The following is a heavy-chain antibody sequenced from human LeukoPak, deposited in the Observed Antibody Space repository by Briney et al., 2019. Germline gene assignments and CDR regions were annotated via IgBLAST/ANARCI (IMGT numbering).Heavy chain of an antibody. CDR1: GYTFTSYD. J-gene: IGHJ4*02. Sequence: ASVKVSCKASGYTFTSYDINWVRQATGQGLEWMGWMNPNSGNTGYAQKFQGRVTMTRNTSISTAYMELSGLRPEDTAVYYCATPWAGWEFDYWGQGTLVTVSS. D-gene: IGHD1-26*01. CDR2: MNPNSGNT. CDR3: ATPWAGWEFDY. V-gene: IGHV1-8*01.